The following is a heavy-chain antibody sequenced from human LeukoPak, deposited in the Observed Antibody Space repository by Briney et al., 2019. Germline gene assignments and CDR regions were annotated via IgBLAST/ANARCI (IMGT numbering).Heavy chain of an antibody. CDR3: ARGRASTLALYYYYYMDV. Sequence: ASVKVSCKASGYTFTSYDINWVRQATGRGLEWMGWMNPNSGNTGYAQKFQGRVTITRNTSISTAYMELSSLRSEDTAVYYCARGRASTLALYYYYYMDVWGKGTTVTVSS. CDR2: MNPNSGNT. V-gene: IGHV1-8*03. J-gene: IGHJ6*03. CDR1: GYTFTSYD.